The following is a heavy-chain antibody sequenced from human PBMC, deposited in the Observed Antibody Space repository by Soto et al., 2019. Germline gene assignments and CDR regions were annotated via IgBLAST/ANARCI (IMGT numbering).Heavy chain of an antibody. CDR2: IKSKTDGGTT. V-gene: IGHV3-15*01. D-gene: IGHD3-3*02. CDR3: TTEHFWSGYFHWLDP. J-gene: IGHJ5*02. CDR1: GFTFSNAW. Sequence: NPGGSLRLSCAASGFTFSNAWMSWVRQAPGKGLEWVGRIKSKTDGGTTDYAAPVKGRFTISRDDSKNTLYLQMNSLKTEDTAVYYCTTEHFWSGYFHWLDPWGQGTLVTVSS.